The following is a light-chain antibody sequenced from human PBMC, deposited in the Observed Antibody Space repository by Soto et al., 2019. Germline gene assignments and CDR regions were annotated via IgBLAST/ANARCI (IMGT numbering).Light chain of an antibody. Sequence: DIQMTQSPSTLSASVGDRVTITCRASQSISSWLAWYQQKPGKAPKLMIYKASSLESGVPSRFSGSGSGTEFTLPISSLQPDDFATYYCQQYKSYSRTFGPGTKVDIK. V-gene: IGKV1-5*03. CDR1: QSISSW. J-gene: IGKJ3*01. CDR3: QQYKSYSRT. CDR2: KAS.